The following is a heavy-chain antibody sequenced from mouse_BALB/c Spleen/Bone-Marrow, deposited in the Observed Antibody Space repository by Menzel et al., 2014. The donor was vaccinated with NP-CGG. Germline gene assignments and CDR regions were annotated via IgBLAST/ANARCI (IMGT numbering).Heavy chain of an antibody. CDR2: IDPYDSET. CDR1: GYTFTSYW. Sequence: QVQLQHPGAELVRPGASVKLSCKASGYTFTSYWMNWVKQRPEQGLEWIGRIDPYDSETHYNQKFRDKAILTVDKSSRIAFMQLSRLTSEDSAVYYCARSPDTYPSMDYWGQGTSVTVSS. CDR3: ARSPDTYPSMDY. J-gene: IGHJ4*01. V-gene: IGHV1-52*01.